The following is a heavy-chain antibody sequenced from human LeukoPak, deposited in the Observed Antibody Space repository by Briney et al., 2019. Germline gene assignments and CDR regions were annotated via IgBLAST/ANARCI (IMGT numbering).Heavy chain of an antibody. CDR1: GFTFDDYA. D-gene: IGHD6-19*01. CDR2: ISWNSGSI. V-gene: IGHV3-9*03. J-gene: IGHJ5*02. Sequence: GGSLRLSCAASGFTFDDYAMHWVRQAPGKGLEWVSGISWNSGSIGYADSVKGRFIISRDNAKNSLYLQMNSLRAEDMALYYCAKDWSRYSSGVENWFDPWGQGTLVTVSS. CDR3: AKDWSRYSSGVENWFDP.